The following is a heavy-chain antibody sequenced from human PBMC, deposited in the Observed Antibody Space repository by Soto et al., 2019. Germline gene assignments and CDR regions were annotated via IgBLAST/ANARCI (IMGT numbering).Heavy chain of an antibody. CDR2: IDPSDSYT. CDR3: ARLDPRDIVVVPAAIVGWFDP. CDR1: GYSFTSYW. V-gene: IGHV5-10-1*01. Sequence: PGESLKISCKGSGYSFTSYWISWVRQMPGKGLEWMGRIDPSDSYTNYSPSFQGHVTTSADKSISTAYLQWSSLKASDTAMYYCARLDPRDIVVVPAAIVGWFDPWGQGTLVTVSS. D-gene: IGHD2-2*01. J-gene: IGHJ5*02.